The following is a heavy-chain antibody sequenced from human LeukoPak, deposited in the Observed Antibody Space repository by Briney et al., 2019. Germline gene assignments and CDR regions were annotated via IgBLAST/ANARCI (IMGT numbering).Heavy chain of an antibody. Sequence: GESLKISCKASGYGFTNYWIAWVRQMPGKGLEWMGFIYPGDSDTRYSPSFQGHVTISADKSISTAYLQWSSLKASDTAMYYCARRGYCSSTSCYGVDYWGQGTLVTVSS. CDR2: IYPGDSDT. V-gene: IGHV5-51*01. J-gene: IGHJ4*02. CDR1: GYGFTNYW. D-gene: IGHD2-2*01. CDR3: ARRGYCSSTSCYGVDY.